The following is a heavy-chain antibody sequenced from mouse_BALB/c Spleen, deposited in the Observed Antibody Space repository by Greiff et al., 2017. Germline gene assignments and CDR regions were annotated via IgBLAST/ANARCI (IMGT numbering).Heavy chain of an antibody. CDR2: IYPGNVNT. CDR1: GYTFTSYY. CDR3: ARGRYYGSSPYYFAY. Sequence: VQLQQSGPELVKPGASVRISCKASGYTFTSYYIHWVKQRPGQGLEWIGWIYPGNVNTKYNEKFKGKATLTADKSSSTAYMQLSSLTSEDSAVYFCARGRYYGSSPYYFAYWGQGTTLTVSS. J-gene: IGHJ2*01. V-gene: IGHV1S56*01. D-gene: IGHD1-1*01.